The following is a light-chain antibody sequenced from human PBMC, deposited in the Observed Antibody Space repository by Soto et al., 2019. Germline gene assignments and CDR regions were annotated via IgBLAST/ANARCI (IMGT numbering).Light chain of an antibody. CDR1: QSISSE. Sequence: EIVMTQSPATLSVSPGERATLSCRASQSISSELAWYQQRPGQPPRLLIYGASTRATGVPDRFTGSGSGSDFTLTISGLQSEDFAVYYCQQGHSWPLTFGQGTRLE. J-gene: IGKJ2*01. V-gene: IGKV3-15*01. CDR2: GAS. CDR3: QQGHSWPLT.